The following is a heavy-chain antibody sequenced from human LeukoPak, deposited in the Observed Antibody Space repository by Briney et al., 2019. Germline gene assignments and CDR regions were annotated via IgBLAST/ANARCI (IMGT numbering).Heavy chain of an antibody. CDR3: ATGLGVVVTALDY. CDR2: FDPEDGET. V-gene: IGHV1-24*01. D-gene: IGHD2-21*02. CDR1: GYTLTELS. J-gene: IGHJ4*02. Sequence: ASVKVSCKVSGYTLTELSMHWVRQAPGKGLEWMGGFDPEDGETIYAQKFQGRVTMTEDTSTNTAYMELSSLRSEDTAVYYCATGLGVVVTALDYWGQGTLVTVSS.